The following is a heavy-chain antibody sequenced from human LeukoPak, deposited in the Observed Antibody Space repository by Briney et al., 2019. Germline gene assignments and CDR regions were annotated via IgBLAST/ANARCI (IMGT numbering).Heavy chain of an antibody. CDR1: GFTFSSYW. J-gene: IGHJ4*02. CDR2: IKEDGSEK. CDR3: ARDPSSLRDSFDY. Sequence: GGSLRLSCAASGFTFSSYWMNWVRQAPGKGLEWVANIKEDGSEKYYVDSVKGRFTISRDNAKNSLYLQMNSLRAEDTAVYYCARDPSSLRDSFDYWGQGTLVTVSS. V-gene: IGHV3-7*01.